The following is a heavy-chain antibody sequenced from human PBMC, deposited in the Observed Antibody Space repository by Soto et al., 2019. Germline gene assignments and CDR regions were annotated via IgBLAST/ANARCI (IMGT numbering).Heavy chain of an antibody. CDR1: GDSISSYN. Sequence: QVQLQESGPGLVKPSETLSLTCTVSGDSISSYNLAWIRQPPGKGLEWIGYFRSGGGTSYNPSLRRRVAISADPSMKQFSLRLSSVTAADTAVYYCVRQGIGVLHGLVDVWGHGATVTVSS. CDR2: FRSGGGT. D-gene: IGHD3-10*01. V-gene: IGHV4-4*08. J-gene: IGHJ6*02. CDR3: VRQGIGVLHGLVDV.